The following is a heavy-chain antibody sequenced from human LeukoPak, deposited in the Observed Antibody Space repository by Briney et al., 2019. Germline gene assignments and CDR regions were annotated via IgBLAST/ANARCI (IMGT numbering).Heavy chain of an antibody. CDR1: GFTFSSYA. CDR3: AKDVLGAVVAAKNWFDP. Sequence: GGSLRLSCAASGFTFSSYAMSWVRQAPGKGLEWVSAISGSGGSTYYADSVKGRFTISRDNSKNTLYLQMNSLRAEDTAVYYCAKDVLGAVVAAKNWFDPWGQGTLVTVSS. CDR2: ISGSGGST. J-gene: IGHJ5*02. V-gene: IGHV3-23*01. D-gene: IGHD2-15*01.